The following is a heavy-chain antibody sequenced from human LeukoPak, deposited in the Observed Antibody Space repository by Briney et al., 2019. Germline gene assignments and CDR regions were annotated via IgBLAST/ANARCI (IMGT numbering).Heavy chain of an antibody. CDR1: GGSFSGYY. J-gene: IGHJ4*02. CDR2: INHSGST. V-gene: IGHV4-34*01. D-gene: IGHD3-10*01. Sequence: SETLSLTCAVYGGSFSGYYWSWLRQPPGKGLEWIGGINHSGSTNYNPSLKSRVTISVDTSKNQFSLKLSSVTAADTAVYYCARALLWFGELLDYWGQGTLVTVSS. CDR3: ARALLWFGELLDY.